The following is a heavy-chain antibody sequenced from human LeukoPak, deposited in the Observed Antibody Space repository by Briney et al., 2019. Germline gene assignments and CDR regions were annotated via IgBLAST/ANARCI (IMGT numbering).Heavy chain of an antibody. Sequence: GGPLRLSGAAPGFTLGNYYMSWFGQAPGKGLEWVSYISSSGSTIDYADSVKGRFTISRDNAKNSLYLQMSSLRAEDTAVYYCARRRDFFDYWGQGTLVTVSS. CDR1: GFTLGNYY. CDR3: ARRRDFFDY. V-gene: IGHV3-11*01. CDR2: ISSSGSTI. J-gene: IGHJ4*02.